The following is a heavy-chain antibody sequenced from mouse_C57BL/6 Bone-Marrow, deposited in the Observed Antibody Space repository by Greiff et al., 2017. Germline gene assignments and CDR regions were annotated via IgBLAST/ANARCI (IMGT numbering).Heavy chain of an antibody. Sequence: VQLKQSGPVLVKPGASVKMSCKASGYTFTDYYMNWVKQSHGQSLEWIGVINPYNGGTSYNKKFKGKATLTVDKSSSTAYMELNSLTSEDSAVYYCADSNYGYAMDYWGQGTSVTVSS. CDR3: ADSNYGYAMDY. J-gene: IGHJ4*01. CDR2: INPYNGGT. V-gene: IGHV1-19*01. D-gene: IGHD2-5*01. CDR1: GYTFTDYY.